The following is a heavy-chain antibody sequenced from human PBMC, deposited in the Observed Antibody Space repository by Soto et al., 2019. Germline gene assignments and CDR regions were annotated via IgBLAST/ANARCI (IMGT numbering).Heavy chain of an antibody. J-gene: IGHJ5*02. D-gene: IGHD3-3*01. CDR3: ASTIFPPSNWFDP. Sequence: QLQLQESGPGLVKPSETLSLTCNVSGGSISSSTYHWGWIRQPPGKGLEWIGTMYYSGSTYYNPYLKNRVAIGINTSNNQCSLKRSSVTAADTAVYSCASTIFPPSNWFDPWGQGTLVTVSS. CDR2: MYYSGST. CDR1: GGSISSSTYH. V-gene: IGHV4-39*01.